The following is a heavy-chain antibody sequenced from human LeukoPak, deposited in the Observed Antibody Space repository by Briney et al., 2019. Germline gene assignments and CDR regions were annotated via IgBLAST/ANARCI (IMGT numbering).Heavy chain of an antibody. CDR3: AREGLLGAIDY. CDR1: GFTFSSYW. V-gene: IGHV3-7*01. Sequence: GGSVRLSCAASGFTFSSYWMSWVRQAPGEGLEWVASIKQDRSEKYYVDSVKGRFTISRDNAKNSLYLQMNSMRAEDTAVYYCAREGLLGAIDYWGQGTLVTVSS. CDR2: IKQDRSEK. D-gene: IGHD3-22*01. J-gene: IGHJ4*02.